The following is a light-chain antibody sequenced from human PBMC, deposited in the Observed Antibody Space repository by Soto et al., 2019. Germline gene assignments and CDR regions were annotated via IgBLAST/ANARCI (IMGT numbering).Light chain of an antibody. J-gene: IGLJ2*01. CDR1: TGAVNSGNY. V-gene: IGLV7-46*01. Sequence: QAVVTQEPSLTVSPGGTVTLTFGSSTGAVNSGNYPYWFQQKPGQAPRTLIYDTTTKPSWTPARFSGSLLGGKAALTLSGARPEDEADYYCLLSYTGSREVVFGGGTKLTVL. CDR3: LLSYTGSREVV. CDR2: DTT.